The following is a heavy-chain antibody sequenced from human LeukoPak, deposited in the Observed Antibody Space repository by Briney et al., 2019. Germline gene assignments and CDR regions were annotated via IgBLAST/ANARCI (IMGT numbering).Heavy chain of an antibody. J-gene: IGHJ4*02. D-gene: IGHD6-19*01. V-gene: IGHV1-46*03. CDR2: INPSGGST. CDR1: GGTFSSYA. CDR3: AGSGWYGARGDY. Sequence: ASVKVSCKASGGTFSSYAISWVRQAPGQGLEWMGIINPSGGSTSYAQKFQGRVTMTRDMSTSTVYMELSSLRSEDTAVYYCAGSGWYGARGDYWGQGTLVTVSS.